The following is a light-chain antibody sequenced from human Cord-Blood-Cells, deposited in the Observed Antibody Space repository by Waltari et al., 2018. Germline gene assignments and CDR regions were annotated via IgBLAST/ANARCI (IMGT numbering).Light chain of an antibody. Sequence: SYVLTQPPSVSVAPGKTARITCGGNNIGSKSVHWYQQKPGQAPVLVSYYDSDRPPGIPERFSGSNSGNTATLTISRVEAGDEADYYCQVWVSSSDHRVFGGGTKLTVL. J-gene: IGLJ3*02. CDR2: YDS. CDR1: NIGSKS. CDR3: QVWVSSSDHRV. V-gene: IGLV3-21*04.